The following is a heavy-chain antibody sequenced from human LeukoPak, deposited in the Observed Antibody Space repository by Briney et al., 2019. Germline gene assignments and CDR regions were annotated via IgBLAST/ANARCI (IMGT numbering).Heavy chain of an antibody. CDR1: GFTVSSNY. J-gene: IGHJ4*02. CDR3: ARISLPYYFDY. D-gene: IGHD2-15*01. Sequence: PGGSLRLSCAASGFTVSSNYMNWVRQAPGKGLEWVSVIYSGGTTYYADSVKGRFTISRDSSENTLYLQMNSLRAEDTAVYYCARISLPYYFDYWGQGTLVTVSS. V-gene: IGHV3-53*01. CDR2: IYSGGTT.